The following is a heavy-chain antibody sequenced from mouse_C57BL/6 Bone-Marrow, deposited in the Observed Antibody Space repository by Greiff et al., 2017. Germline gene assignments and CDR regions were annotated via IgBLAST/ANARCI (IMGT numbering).Heavy chain of an antibody. D-gene: IGHD4-1*01. V-gene: IGHV1-58*01. CDR1: GYTFTSYG. J-gene: IGHJ1*03. Sequence: EVMLVESGAELVRPGSSVKMSCKTSGYTFTSYGINWVKQRPGQGLEWIGYIYIGNGYTEYNEKFKGKATLTSDTSSSTAYMQLSILTSEDSAIYVCATGGGFWYYDVWGTGTTVTVSA. CDR3: ATGGGFWYYDV. CDR2: IYIGNGYT.